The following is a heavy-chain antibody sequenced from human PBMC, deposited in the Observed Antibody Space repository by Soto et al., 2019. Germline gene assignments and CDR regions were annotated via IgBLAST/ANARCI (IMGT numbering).Heavy chain of an antibody. CDR1: GGTFSSYA. CDR3: ARVKGRHYYDSSADDY. V-gene: IGHV1-69*06. CDR2: IIPIFGTA. Sequence: SVKVSCKASGGTFSSYAISWVRQAPGQGLEWMGGIIPIFGTANYAQKFQGRVTITAGKSTSTAYMELSSLRSEDTAVYYCARVKGRHYYDSSADDYWGQGTLVTVSS. D-gene: IGHD3-22*01. J-gene: IGHJ4*02.